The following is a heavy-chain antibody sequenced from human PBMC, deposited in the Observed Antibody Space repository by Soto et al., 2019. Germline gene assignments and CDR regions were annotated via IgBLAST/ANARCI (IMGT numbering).Heavy chain of an antibody. CDR1: GFTFSSYS. Sequence: PVGSLRLSCAASGFTFSSYSMNWVRQAPGKGLEWVSSISSSSSYIYYADSVKGRFTISRDNAKNSLYLQMNSLRAEDTAVYYCAPSSGWNETPDYWGQGTLVTVSS. CDR3: APSSGWNETPDY. V-gene: IGHV3-21*01. CDR2: ISSSSSYI. J-gene: IGHJ4*02. D-gene: IGHD6-19*01.